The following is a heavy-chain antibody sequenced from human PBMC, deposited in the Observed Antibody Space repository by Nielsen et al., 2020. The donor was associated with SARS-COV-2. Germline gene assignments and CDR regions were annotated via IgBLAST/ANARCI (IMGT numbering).Heavy chain of an antibody. CDR3: ARSIVVVVAAISYFDY. D-gene: IGHD2-15*01. Sequence: GESLKISCAASGFTFSSYWMSWVRQAPGKGLEWVANIKQDGSEKYYVDSVKGRLTISRDNAKNSLYLQMNSLRAEDTAVYYCARSIVVVVAAISYFDYWGQGTLVTVSS. J-gene: IGHJ4*02. V-gene: IGHV3-7*03. CDR2: IKQDGSEK. CDR1: GFTFSSYW.